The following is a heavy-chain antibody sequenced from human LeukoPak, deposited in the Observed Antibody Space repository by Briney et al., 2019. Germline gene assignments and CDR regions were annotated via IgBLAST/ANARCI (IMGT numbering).Heavy chain of an antibody. CDR3: ARYCSGGSCPFDY. CDR2: TNHSGST. Sequence: SETLSLTCAVYGGSFSGYYWSWIRQPPGKGLEWIGETNHSGSTNYNPSLKSRVTISVDTSKNQFSLKLSSVTAADTAVYYCARYCSGGSCPFDYWGQGTLVTVSS. V-gene: IGHV4-34*01. D-gene: IGHD2-15*01. CDR1: GGSFSGYY. J-gene: IGHJ4*02.